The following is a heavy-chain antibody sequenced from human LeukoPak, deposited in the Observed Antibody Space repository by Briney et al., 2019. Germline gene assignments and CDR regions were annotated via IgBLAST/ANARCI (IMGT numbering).Heavy chain of an antibody. J-gene: IGHJ2*01. CDR1: GGSISSYH. CDR2: IYTSGST. Sequence: PSETLSLTCTVSGGSISSYHWSWIRQPAGKGLEWIGRIYTSGSTNYNPSLKSRVTTSVDTSKNQFSLKLSSVTAADTAVYYCARTGYYASSYWYFDLWGRGTLVTVSS. V-gene: IGHV4-4*07. CDR3: ARTGYYASSYWYFDL. D-gene: IGHD3-9*01.